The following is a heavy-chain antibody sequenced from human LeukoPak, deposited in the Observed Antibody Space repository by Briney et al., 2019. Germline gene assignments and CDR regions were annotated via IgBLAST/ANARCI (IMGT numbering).Heavy chain of an antibody. CDR2: IYYSGNT. D-gene: IGHD4-23*01. J-gene: IGHJ4*02. CDR3: ARGEYGVNSGFWGLFDH. V-gene: IGHV4-59*08. CDR1: GGSISSYY. Sequence: SSETLSLTCTVSGGSISSYYWSWIRQPPGKGLEYIGYIYYSGNTNSNPSLNSRVTISVDTSKNQFSLKLSSVTAADTAVYYCARGEYGVNSGFWGLFDHWGQGTLVTVSS.